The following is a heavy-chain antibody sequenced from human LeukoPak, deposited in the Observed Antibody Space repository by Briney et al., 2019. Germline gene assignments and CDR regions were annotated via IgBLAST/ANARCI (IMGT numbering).Heavy chain of an antibody. V-gene: IGHV4-34*01. D-gene: IGHD3-10*01. J-gene: IGHJ2*01. CDR3: ARRYYGSGSYRLRYFDL. CDR1: GGSFSGYY. Sequence: PSETLSLTCAVYGGSFSGYYWSRIRQPPGKGLEWIGEINHSGSTNYNPSLKSRVTISVDTSKNQYSLKLSSVTAADTAVYYCARRYYGSGSYRLRYFDLWGRGNLVTVSS. CDR2: INHSGST.